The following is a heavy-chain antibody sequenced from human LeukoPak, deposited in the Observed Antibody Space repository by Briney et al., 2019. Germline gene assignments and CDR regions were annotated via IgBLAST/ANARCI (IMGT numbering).Heavy chain of an antibody. Sequence: GGSLRLSCAASGFTFSSYAMHWVRQAPGKGLEWVAVISYDGSNKYYADSVKGRFTISRDNAKNSLYLQMNSLRDEDTAVYYCARYPNYYGSGSDYSAFDYWGQGTLVTVSS. CDR3: ARYPNYYGSGSDYSAFDY. CDR1: GFTFSSYA. J-gene: IGHJ4*02. D-gene: IGHD3-10*01. CDR2: ISYDGSNK. V-gene: IGHV3-30-3*01.